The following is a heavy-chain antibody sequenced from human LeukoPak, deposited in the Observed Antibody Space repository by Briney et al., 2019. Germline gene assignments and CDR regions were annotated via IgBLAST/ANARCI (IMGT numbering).Heavy chain of an antibody. J-gene: IGHJ4*02. Sequence: PGGSLRLSCAASGFTFSSYSMNWVRQAPGKGLEWVSSISSSSSYIYYADSVKGRFTISRDNAKNSLYLQMNSLRAEDTAVYYCAREEGLTTVTTWDYRGQGTLVTVSS. CDR2: ISSSSSYI. CDR3: AREEGLTTVTTWDY. V-gene: IGHV3-21*01. CDR1: GFTFSSYS. D-gene: IGHD4-17*01.